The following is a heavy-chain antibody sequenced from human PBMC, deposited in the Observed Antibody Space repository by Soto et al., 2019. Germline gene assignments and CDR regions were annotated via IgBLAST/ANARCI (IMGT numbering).Heavy chain of an antibody. CDR2: ISGSGGST. D-gene: IGHD5-18*01. CDR3: AKGSRGYSYGTGYFDY. J-gene: IGHJ4*02. CDR1: GFTFSSYA. Sequence: PGGSLRLSCAASGFTFSSYAMSWVRQAPGKGLEWVSAISGSGGSTYYADSVKGRFTISRDNSKNTLYLQMNSLRAEDTAVYYCAKGSRGYSYGTGYFDYWGQGTLVTVSS. V-gene: IGHV3-23*01.